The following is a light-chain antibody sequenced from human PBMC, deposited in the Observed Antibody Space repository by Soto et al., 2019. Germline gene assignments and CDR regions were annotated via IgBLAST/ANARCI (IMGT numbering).Light chain of an antibody. CDR1: NSDIGVYNY. J-gene: IGLJ1*01. CDR3: SSYTATSTYV. CDR2: EVH. V-gene: IGLV2-14*01. Sequence: QSALTHPASVSGSPGQSITISCTGTNSDIGVYNYVSWFQQHPGKAPKLLIYEVHDRPSGVSDRFSGSKSGNTASLTISGLRPEDEADYYCSSYTATSTYVFGTGTKVTDL.